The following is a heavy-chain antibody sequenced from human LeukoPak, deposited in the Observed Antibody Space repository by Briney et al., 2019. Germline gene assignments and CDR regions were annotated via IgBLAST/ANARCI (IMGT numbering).Heavy chain of an antibody. Sequence: GGSLRLSCAASGFTFSSYSMNWVRQAPGKGLEWVSSISSSSSYIYYADSVKGRFTISRDNAKNSLYLQMNSLRAEDTAVYYCARGVVVITTPPGYYYGMDVWGQGTTVTVSS. D-gene: IGHD3-22*01. J-gene: IGHJ6*02. V-gene: IGHV3-21*01. CDR2: ISSSSSYI. CDR3: ARGVVVITTPPGYYYGMDV. CDR1: GFTFSSYS.